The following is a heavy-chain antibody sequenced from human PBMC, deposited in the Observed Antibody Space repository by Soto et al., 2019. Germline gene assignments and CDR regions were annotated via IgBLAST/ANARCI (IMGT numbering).Heavy chain of an antibody. CDR3: APELRRYSNGAFDI. V-gene: IGHV2-5*02. CDR1: GFSLRTTGVG. J-gene: IGHJ3*02. D-gene: IGHD2-15*01. CDR2: IYWDDVK. Sequence: QITLKESSPTLVKHTQTLTLNCTFSGFSLRTTGVGVGWIRQPPGQALEWLGIIYWDDVKPYSASLKNRITTTNDTSKTRVVLTMTDMDPVDKATYYYAPELRRYSNGAFDIWGQGTMVTVSS.